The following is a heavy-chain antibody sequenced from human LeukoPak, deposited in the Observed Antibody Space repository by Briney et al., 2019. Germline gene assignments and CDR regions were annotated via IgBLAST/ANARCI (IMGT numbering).Heavy chain of an antibody. J-gene: IGHJ4*02. CDR3: ASSRYYYGSGRIKWILDY. V-gene: IGHV1-2*06. CDR1: GYTFTGYY. Sequence: ASVKVSCKASGYTFTGYYMHWVRQAPGQGLEWMGRINPNSGGTNYAQKFQGRVTMTRDTSISTAYMELSSLRSEDTAVYYCASSRYYYGSGRIKWILDYWGQGTLVTVSS. CDR2: INPNSGGT. D-gene: IGHD3-10*01.